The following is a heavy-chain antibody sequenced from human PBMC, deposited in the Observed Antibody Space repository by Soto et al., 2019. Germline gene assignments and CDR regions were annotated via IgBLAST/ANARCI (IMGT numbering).Heavy chain of an antibody. CDR3: ARSYTDRAAPYYGMDV. J-gene: IGHJ6*02. CDR1: GYAFTDYY. Sequence: QVQLVQSGAEVKKPGAAVKVSCKASGYAFTDYYMHWVRQAPGQGLEWMGWMNSKRGGTTLAQRFQRRVTMTRDTSLSTTHLQVSRLRSHDTAIFYCARSYTDRAAPYYGMDVWSQGTTVNVSS. D-gene: IGHD5-18*01. V-gene: IGHV1-2*02. CDR2: MNSKRGGT.